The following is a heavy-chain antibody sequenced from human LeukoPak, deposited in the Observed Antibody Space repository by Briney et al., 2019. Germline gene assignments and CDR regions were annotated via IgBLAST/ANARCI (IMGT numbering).Heavy chain of an antibody. CDR1: GGSFSGYY. Sequence: PESLSPTCAVNGGSFSGYYWSWIRQPPGKGLEWIGEINHSGSTNYSPSRKSRLTISVDTSKNQFSLKLSSVTAADTAVYYCARIAVANKTQDYWGQGTLVTVSS. V-gene: IGHV4-34*01. CDR2: INHSGST. D-gene: IGHD6-19*01. J-gene: IGHJ4*02. CDR3: ARIAVANKTQDY.